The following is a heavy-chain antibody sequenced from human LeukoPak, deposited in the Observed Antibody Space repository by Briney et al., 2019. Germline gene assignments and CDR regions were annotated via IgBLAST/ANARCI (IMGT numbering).Heavy chain of an antibody. Sequence: GESLKISCKGSGYSFTSYWIGWVRQMPGKGLEWMGIIYPGDSDTRYSPSFQGQVTISADKSISTAYLQWSGLKASDTAMYYCAKNFWSGYRTYNWFDPWGQGTLVTVSS. J-gene: IGHJ5*02. CDR3: AKNFWSGYRTYNWFDP. V-gene: IGHV5-51*01. D-gene: IGHD3-3*01. CDR1: GYSFTSYW. CDR2: IYPGDSDT.